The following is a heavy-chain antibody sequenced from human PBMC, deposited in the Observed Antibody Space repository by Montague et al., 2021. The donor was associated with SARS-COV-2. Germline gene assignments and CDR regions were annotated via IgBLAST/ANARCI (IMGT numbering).Heavy chain of an antibody. J-gene: IGHJ3*01. CDR3: ARGQVTISGVLIFIPAAGHLGG. CDR1: SGSFNDFY. V-gene: IGHV4-34*01. CDR2: INHTGSA. D-gene: IGHD3-3*01. Sequence: SETLSLTCAVYSGSFNDFYWTWIRQSPGKGLEWIGEINHTGSATYDPSLKGRVTLSRDTSTNQFSLKLQSATPADTAVYYCARGQVTISGVLIFIPAAGHLGGWGQGTSVTVSS.